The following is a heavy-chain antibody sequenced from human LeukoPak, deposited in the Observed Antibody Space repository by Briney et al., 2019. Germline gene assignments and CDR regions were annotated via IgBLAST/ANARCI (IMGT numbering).Heavy chain of an antibody. Sequence: GGSLRLSCAASGFTFSNYWMHWVRQAPGKGLEWVSVIYSGGSTYYADSVKGRFTISRDNSKNTLYLQMNSLRAEDTAVYYCARGYSYGSQWTDAFDIWGQGTMVTVSS. D-gene: IGHD5-18*01. CDR3: ARGYSYGSQWTDAFDI. CDR1: GFTFSNYW. J-gene: IGHJ3*02. CDR2: IYSGGST. V-gene: IGHV3-53*01.